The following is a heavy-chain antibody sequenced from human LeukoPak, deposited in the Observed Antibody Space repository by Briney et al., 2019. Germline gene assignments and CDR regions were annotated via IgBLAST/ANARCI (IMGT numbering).Heavy chain of an antibody. Sequence: SETLSLTCAVSGGSISSSNWWSWVRQPPGKGLEWIGYIYHSGSTYYNPSLKSRVTISVDRSKNQFSLKLSSVTAADTAVYYCARSAYGDYGEYYFDYWGQGTLVTVSS. CDR2: IYHSGST. V-gene: IGHV4-4*02. CDR3: ARSAYGDYGEYYFDY. CDR1: GGSISSSNW. D-gene: IGHD4-17*01. J-gene: IGHJ4*02.